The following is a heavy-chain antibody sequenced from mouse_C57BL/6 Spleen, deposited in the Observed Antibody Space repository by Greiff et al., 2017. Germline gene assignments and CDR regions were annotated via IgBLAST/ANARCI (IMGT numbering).Heavy chain of an antibody. V-gene: IGHV1-82*01. Sequence: QVQLQQSGPELVKPGASVKISCKASGYAFSSSWMNWVKQRPGKGLEWIGRIYPGDGDTNYNGKFKGKATLTADKSSSTAYMQLSSLTSEDSAVYFCARGYDYDDGYFDDWGQGTTLTVSS. CDR2: IYPGDGDT. D-gene: IGHD2-4*01. CDR1: GYAFSSSW. J-gene: IGHJ2*01. CDR3: ARGYDYDDGYFDD.